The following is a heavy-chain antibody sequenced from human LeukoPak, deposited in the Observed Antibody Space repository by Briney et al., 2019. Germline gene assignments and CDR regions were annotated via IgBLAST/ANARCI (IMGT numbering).Heavy chain of an antibody. CDR2: MYYSGST. V-gene: IGHV4-39*07. Sequence: SETLSLTCTVSGGSISSSSYYWGWIRQPPGKGLEWIGSMYYSGSTNYNPSLKSRVTISVDTSKNQFSLKLSSVTAADTAVYYCARVTEDILTGYLTYFDYWGQGTLVTVSS. J-gene: IGHJ4*02. CDR1: GGSISSSSYY. D-gene: IGHD3-9*01. CDR3: ARVTEDILTGYLTYFDY.